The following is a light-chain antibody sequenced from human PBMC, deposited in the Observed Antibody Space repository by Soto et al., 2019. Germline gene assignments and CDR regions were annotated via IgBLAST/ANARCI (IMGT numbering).Light chain of an antibody. CDR3: QQHSNWPP. V-gene: IGKV3-11*01. J-gene: IGKJ1*01. CDR2: DAS. CDR1: QSVSSY. Sequence: EIVLTQSPATLSLSPGERATLSCRASQSVSSYLAWYQQKPGQAPRLLIYDASNRATGIPARFSGSGSGTDFTLTISSLEPEDFAVYYGQQHSNWPPFGQGTKVEIK.